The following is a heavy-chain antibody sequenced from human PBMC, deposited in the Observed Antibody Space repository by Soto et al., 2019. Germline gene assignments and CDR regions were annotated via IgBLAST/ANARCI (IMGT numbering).Heavy chain of an antibody. J-gene: IGHJ4*02. CDR3: ARGRSSGLPDS. CDR1: GYTFTSSG. D-gene: IGHD6-19*01. Sequence: QVQLVQSGAEVQKPGASVKVSCKASGYTFTSSGISWVRHAPGQGLEWMGWISAYNGNTNYAQELQGRVTMTTDTATITAYMELRSLRSDYTAVYSCARGRSSGLPDSWGQGSLVTVSS. CDR2: ISAYNGNT. V-gene: IGHV1-18*01.